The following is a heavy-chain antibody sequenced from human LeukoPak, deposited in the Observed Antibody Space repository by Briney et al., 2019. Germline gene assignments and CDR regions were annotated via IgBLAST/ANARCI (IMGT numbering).Heavy chain of an antibody. D-gene: IGHD3-16*02. CDR1: GYTFTSYD. CDR2: MNPNSGNT. V-gene: IGHV1-8*01. CDR3: ARDRTDDYVWGSYRYTNYDY. J-gene: IGHJ4*02. Sequence: GASVKVSCKASGYTFTSYDINWVRQATGQGLEWMGWMNPNSGNTGYAQKFQGRVTMTRNTSISTAYMELRSLRSDDTAVYYCARDRTDDYVWGSYRYTNYDYWGQGTLVTVSS.